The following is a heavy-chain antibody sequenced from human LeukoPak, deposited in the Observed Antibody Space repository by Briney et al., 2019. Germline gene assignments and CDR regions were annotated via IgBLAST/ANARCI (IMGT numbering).Heavy chain of an antibody. CDR2: IYYSGST. CDR1: GGSISSSSYY. J-gene: IGHJ5*02. D-gene: IGHD6-6*01. Sequence: SETLSHTCTVSGGSISSSSYYWGWIRQPPGKGLEWIGSIYYSGSTYYNPSLKSRVTISVDTSKNQFSLKLSSVTAADTAVYYCARLPRIAARPGWFDPWGQGTLVTVSS. V-gene: IGHV4-39*01. CDR3: ARLPRIAARPGWFDP.